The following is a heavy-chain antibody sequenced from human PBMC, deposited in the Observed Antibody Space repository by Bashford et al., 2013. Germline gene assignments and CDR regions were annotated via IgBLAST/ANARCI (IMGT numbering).Heavy chain of an antibody. J-gene: IGHJ5*02. CDR1: GGSVSSGSYY. Sequence: SSETLSLTCTVSGGSVSSGSYYWSWIRQPPGKGLEWIGYIYYSGSTNYNPSLKSRVTISVDTSKNQFSLKLSSVTAADTAVYYCAREGWGIAAAGKGHNWFDPWGQGTLVTVSS. CDR2: IYYSGST. V-gene: IGHV4-61*01. CDR3: AREGWGIAAAGKGHNWFDP. D-gene: IGHD6-13*01.